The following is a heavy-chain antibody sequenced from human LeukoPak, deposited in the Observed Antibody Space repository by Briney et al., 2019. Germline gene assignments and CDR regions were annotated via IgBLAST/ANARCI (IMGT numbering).Heavy chain of an antibody. V-gene: IGHV3-30*16. D-gene: IGHD3-9*01. Sequence: SCKASGYTFTSYDINWVRQATGQGLEWVAVISYDGSNKYYADSVKGRFTISRDNSKNTLYLQMNSLRAEDTAVYYCARVLLRYSDWFDFDYWGQGTLVTVSS. CDR3: ARVLLRYSDWFDFDY. J-gene: IGHJ4*02. CDR2: ISYDGSNK. CDR1: GYTFTSYD.